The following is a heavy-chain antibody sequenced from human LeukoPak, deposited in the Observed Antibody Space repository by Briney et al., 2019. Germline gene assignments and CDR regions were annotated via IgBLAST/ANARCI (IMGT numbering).Heavy chain of an antibody. J-gene: IGHJ4*02. CDR2: ISSSSSTI. CDR1: GFTFSSYS. V-gene: IGHV3-48*01. D-gene: IGHD3-16*01. CDR3: ARDNARSAMITFGGGERGFDY. Sequence: PGGSLRLSCAASGFTFSSYSMNWVRQAPGKGLEWVSSISSSSSTIYYADSVKGRFTISRDNAKNSLYLQMNSLRAEDTAVYYCARDNARSAMITFGGGERGFDYWGQGTLVTVSS.